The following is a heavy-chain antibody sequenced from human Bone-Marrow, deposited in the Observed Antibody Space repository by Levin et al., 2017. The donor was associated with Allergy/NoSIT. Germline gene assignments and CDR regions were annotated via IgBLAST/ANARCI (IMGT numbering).Heavy chain of an antibody. D-gene: IGHD2-2*01. CDR1: GYTFTSYA. V-gene: IGHV1-3*01. CDR3: ARTNIVVVPAIENWFDP. J-gene: IGHJ5*02. Sequence: GESLKISCKASGYTFTSYAMHWVRQAPGQRLEWMGWINAGNGNTKYSQKFQGRVTITRDTSASTAYMELSSLRSEDTAVYYCARTNIVVVPAIENWFDPWGQGTLVTVSS. CDR2: INAGNGNT.